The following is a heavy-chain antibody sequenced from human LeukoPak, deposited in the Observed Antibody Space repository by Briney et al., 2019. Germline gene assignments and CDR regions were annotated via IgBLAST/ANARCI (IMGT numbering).Heavy chain of an antibody. CDR1: GFTFSSYW. D-gene: IGHD2-21*01. CDR3: ARQKGHIVAGWYFDL. CDR2: IKQDGSEK. J-gene: IGHJ2*01. V-gene: IGHV3-7*01. Sequence: GGSLRLSCAASGFTFSSYWMSWVRQAPGKGLECVANIKQDGSEKYYVDSVKGRFTISRDNAKNSLYLKMNSMRAEDTAVYYCARQKGHIVAGWYFDLWGRGTLVTVSS.